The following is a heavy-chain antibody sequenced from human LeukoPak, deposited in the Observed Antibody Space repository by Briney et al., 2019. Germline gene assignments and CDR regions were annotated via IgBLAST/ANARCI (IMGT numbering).Heavy chain of an antibody. CDR1: GGSFSSTYYY. CDR3: ARHPSQWLVGHMIDY. Sequence: SETLSLTCNVSGGSFSSTYYYWGWIRQPPGKGLEWIGSIYYSGSTYYNPSLKSRVTISVDTSKNQFSLKLSSVTAADTAVYYCARHPSQWLVGHMIDYWGQGTLVTVSS. D-gene: IGHD6-19*01. J-gene: IGHJ4*02. CDR2: IYYSGST. V-gene: IGHV4-39*01.